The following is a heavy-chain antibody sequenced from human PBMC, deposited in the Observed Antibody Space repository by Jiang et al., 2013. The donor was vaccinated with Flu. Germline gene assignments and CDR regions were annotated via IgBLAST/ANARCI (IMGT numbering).Heavy chain of an antibody. CDR1: GDSVSSNSAA. Sequence: GPGLVKPSETLSLTCAISGDSVSSNSAAWHWIRQSPSRGLEWLGRTYYRSKWYNDYAVSVRSRITIDPDTSKNQFSLQLISVTPDDTAVYYCARGSHNSAWFWGQGTWSPSP. CDR3: ARGSHNSAWF. J-gene: IGHJ4*02. V-gene: IGHV6-1*01. D-gene: IGHD6-19*01. CDR2: TYYRSKWYN.